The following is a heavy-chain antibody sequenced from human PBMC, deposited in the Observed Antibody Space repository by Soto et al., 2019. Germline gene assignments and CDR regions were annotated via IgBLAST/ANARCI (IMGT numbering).Heavy chain of an antibody. J-gene: IGHJ5*02. Sequence: ASETMCVRRSVAGGSLGGCGWSWIRQHPGKGLEWIGYIYYSGSTNYNPSLKSRVTISVDTSKNQFSLKLSSVTAADTAVYYCALAGRWFDPWGQGTLVTVSS. V-gene: IGHV4-59*01. CDR3: ALAGRWFDP. CDR1: GGSLGGCG. D-gene: IGHD6-13*01. CDR2: IYYSGST.